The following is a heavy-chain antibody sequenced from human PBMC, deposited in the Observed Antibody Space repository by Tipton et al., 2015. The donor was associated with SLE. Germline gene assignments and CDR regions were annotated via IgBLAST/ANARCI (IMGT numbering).Heavy chain of an antibody. CDR3: ARVAGYSSGHPGGYYFDY. CDR1: GYIFSNYV. V-gene: IGHV1-3*04. D-gene: IGHD5-18*01. J-gene: IGHJ4*02. Sequence: QSGAEVKKPGASVKVSCKASGYIFSNYVIHWVRQDPGQRLEWMAWINTGNGNTKYSQNFQGRVAITSDTSASTLYMELSSLRSEDTAVYFCARVAGYSSGHPGGYYFDYWGQGTLVTVSS. CDR2: INTGNGNT.